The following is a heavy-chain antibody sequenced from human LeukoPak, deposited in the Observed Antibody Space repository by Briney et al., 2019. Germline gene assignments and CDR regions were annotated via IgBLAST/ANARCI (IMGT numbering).Heavy chain of an antibody. CDR1: GFTFGDYA. J-gene: IGHJ4*02. CDR2: IRTETYGGTA. Sequence: GGSLRLSCIASGFTFGDYAMNWLRQAPGKGLEWVGFIRTETYGGTAEYAASVKGRFTISRDDSKSIAYLQMNSLKTEDTAVYYCTRSVAGTWYYFDYWGQGTLVTVSS. D-gene: IGHD6-19*01. CDR3: TRSVAGTWYYFDY. V-gene: IGHV3-49*03.